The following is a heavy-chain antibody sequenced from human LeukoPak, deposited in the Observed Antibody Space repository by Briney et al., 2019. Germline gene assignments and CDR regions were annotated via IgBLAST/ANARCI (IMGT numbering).Heavy chain of an antibody. CDR3: ARGRYNWIRNLDNDY. CDR2: ISSSSSYI. Sequence: GGFLRLSCAASGFTFSSYSMNWVRQAPGKGLEWVSSISSSSSYIYYADSVKGRFTISRDNAKNSLYLQMNSLRAEDTAVYYCARGRYNWIRNLDNDYWGQGTLVTVSS. V-gene: IGHV3-21*01. CDR1: GFTFSSYS. D-gene: IGHD1-1*01. J-gene: IGHJ4*02.